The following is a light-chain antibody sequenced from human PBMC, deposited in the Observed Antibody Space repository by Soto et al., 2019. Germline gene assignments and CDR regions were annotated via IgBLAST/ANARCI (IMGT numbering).Light chain of an antibody. CDR1: QTVSSY. CDR2: AAS. Sequence: DIQMTQSPSSLSASVGDRVTITCRASQTVSSYLNWYLQKPGKAPKLLIYAASSLQSGVPSRFSGSGSGTDFTFTISSLQPKDIATYYCQQYDNLPITFGQGTRLEI. CDR3: QQYDNLPIT. J-gene: IGKJ5*01. V-gene: IGKV1-33*01.